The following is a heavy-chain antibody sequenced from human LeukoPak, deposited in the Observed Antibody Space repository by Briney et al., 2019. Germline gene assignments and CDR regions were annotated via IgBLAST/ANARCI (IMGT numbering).Heavy chain of an antibody. CDR3: VRGADGYDY. J-gene: IGHJ4*02. D-gene: IGHD5-12*01. V-gene: IGHV3-13*01. CDR1: GFTFSTYD. Sequence: GGSLRLSCVVSGFTFSTYDMHWVRQASGNGLEWISSIGTADDTYYSPSVKGRFTTSGDDAESSLFLQMNNVRVGDTAIYYCVRGADGYDYWGQGTLVTVSS. CDR2: IGTADDT.